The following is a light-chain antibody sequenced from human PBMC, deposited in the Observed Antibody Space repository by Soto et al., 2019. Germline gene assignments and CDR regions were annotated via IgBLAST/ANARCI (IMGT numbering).Light chain of an antibody. Sequence: EIVMTQSPATLSVSPGERATLSCRASQSVRSNLAWYQQKPGQAPRLLIYDASTRATGIPARFSGSGSGTEVTLTISSLQSEDFAVYYCQHYNNWPPWTFGQGTKVEIK. V-gene: IGKV3D-15*01. CDR3: QHYNNWPPWT. CDR2: DAS. CDR1: QSVRSN. J-gene: IGKJ1*01.